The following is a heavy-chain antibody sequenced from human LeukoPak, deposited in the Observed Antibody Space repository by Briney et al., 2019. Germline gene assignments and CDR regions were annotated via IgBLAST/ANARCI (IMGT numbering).Heavy chain of an antibody. Sequence: ASVKVSCKASGYTFTYHYIHLVRQVPGQGLEWMGIINPSNGNTNYAQKFQGRVTMTRDTSTSTVYMELNSLGSEDTAVYYCARESDSGTDFDCWGQGTLVTASS. CDR1: GYTFTYHY. V-gene: IGHV1-46*01. CDR2: INPSNGNT. D-gene: IGHD1-1*01. CDR3: ARESDSGTDFDC. J-gene: IGHJ4*02.